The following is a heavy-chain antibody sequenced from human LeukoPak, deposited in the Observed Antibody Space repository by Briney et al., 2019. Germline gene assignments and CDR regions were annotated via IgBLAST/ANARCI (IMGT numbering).Heavy chain of an antibody. Sequence: PGGSLRLSCVGSGFSFSNYAVSWVRQAPGKGLEWVAVIWYDGSNKYYADSVKGRFTISRDNSKNTLYLQMNSLRAEDTAVYYCARAFSRDVDYWGQGTLVTVSS. CDR2: IWYDGSNK. J-gene: IGHJ4*02. CDR1: GFSFSNYA. D-gene: IGHD3-3*02. CDR3: ARAFSRDVDY. V-gene: IGHV3-33*08.